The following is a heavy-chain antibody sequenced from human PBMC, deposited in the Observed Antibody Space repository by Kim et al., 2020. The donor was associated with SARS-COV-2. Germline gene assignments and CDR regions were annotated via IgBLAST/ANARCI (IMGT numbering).Heavy chain of an antibody. Sequence: YAQKFQGRVTMTEHTSTDTAYMELSSLRSEDTAVYYCATIHLDAHSHFDPWGQGTLVTVSS. V-gene: IGHV1-24*01. CDR3: ATIHLDAHSHFDP. J-gene: IGHJ5*02. D-gene: IGHD2-21*01.